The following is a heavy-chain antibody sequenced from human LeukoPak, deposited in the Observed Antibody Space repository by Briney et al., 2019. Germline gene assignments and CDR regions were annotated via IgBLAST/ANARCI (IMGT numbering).Heavy chain of an antibody. CDR3: ARDRVGYCSGGSCYPNWFDP. Sequence: GASVKVSCKASGYTFTGYYMHWVRQAPGQGLEWMGWINPNSGDTNYAQKFQGRVTMTRDTSTSTAYMELSRLRSDDTAVYYCARDRVGYCSGGSCYPNWFDPWGQGTLVTVSS. J-gene: IGHJ5*02. CDR1: GYTFTGYY. CDR2: INPNSGDT. V-gene: IGHV1-2*02. D-gene: IGHD2-15*01.